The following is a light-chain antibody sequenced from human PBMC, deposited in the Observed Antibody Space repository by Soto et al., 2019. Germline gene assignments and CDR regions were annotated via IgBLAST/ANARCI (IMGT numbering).Light chain of an antibody. J-gene: IGLJ2*01. V-gene: IGLV2-14*01. CDR1: SSDVGGYNY. CDR3: SSYTTSSPHVV. CDR2: DVS. Sequence: QSVLTQPASVSGSPGQSITISCTGTSSDVGGYNYVSWYQQHPGKAPKLVIYDVSNRPSGVSNRFSGSKSGNTASLTISGLQAEDEADYYCSSYTTSSPHVVFGGGTTVTVL.